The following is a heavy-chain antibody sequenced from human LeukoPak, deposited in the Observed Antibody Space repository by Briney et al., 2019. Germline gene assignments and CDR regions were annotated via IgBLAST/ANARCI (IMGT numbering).Heavy chain of an antibody. Sequence: SETLSLTCTVSGGSISSYYWSWIRQPPGKGLECIGYIHYSGSTNYNPSLKSRVTISVDTSKNQFSLKLKSVTAADTAVYYCARDRRYYYGSGSYYRMGNWFDPWGQGTLVTVSS. CDR1: GGSISSYY. CDR3: ARDRRYYYGSGSYYRMGNWFDP. D-gene: IGHD3-10*01. CDR2: IHYSGST. V-gene: IGHV4-59*12. J-gene: IGHJ5*02.